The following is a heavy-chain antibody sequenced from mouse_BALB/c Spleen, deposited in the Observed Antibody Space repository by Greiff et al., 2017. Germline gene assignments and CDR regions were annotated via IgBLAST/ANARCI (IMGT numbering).Heavy chain of an antibody. V-gene: IGHV2-9*02. D-gene: IGHD2-4*01. Sequence: VQLVESGPGLVAPSQSLSITCTVSGFSLTSYGVHWVRQPPGKGLEWLGVIWAGGSTNYNSALMSRLSISKDNSKSQVFLKMNSLQTDDTAMYYCASSPNYDYDPYAMDYWGQGTSVTVSS. J-gene: IGHJ4*01. CDR3: ASSPNYDYDPYAMDY. CDR1: GFSLTSYG. CDR2: IWAGGST.